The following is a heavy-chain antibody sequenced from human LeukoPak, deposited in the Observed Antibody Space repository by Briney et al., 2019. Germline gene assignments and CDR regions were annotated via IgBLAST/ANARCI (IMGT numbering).Heavy chain of an antibody. V-gene: IGHV3-48*03. CDR2: ISGSGSPT. D-gene: IGHD4-17*01. Sequence: GGSLRLSCAASGFIFSSYEMNWVRQSPGKGPEWLSYISGSGSPTYYADSVKGRFTISRDNAKNSLYLQMNSLRAEDTAIYYCTRDYGDYAYWGQGTLSPSPQ. CDR3: TRDYGDYAY. CDR1: GFIFSSYE. J-gene: IGHJ4*02.